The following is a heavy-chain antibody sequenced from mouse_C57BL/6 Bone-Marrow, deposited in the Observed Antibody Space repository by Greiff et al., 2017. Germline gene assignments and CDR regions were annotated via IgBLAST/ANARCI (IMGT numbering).Heavy chain of an antibody. CDR2: IHPNSGST. Sequence: QVQLQQPGAELVKPGASVQLSCTASGYTFTSYWMHWVKQRPGQGLEWIGMIHPNSGSTNYNEKFRTKATLTVDKSSSTASMQLSSLTSEDSAVYYCASLYGNYVGAYWGQGILVTVAA. CDR1: GYTFTSYW. D-gene: IGHD2-1*01. J-gene: IGHJ3*01. V-gene: IGHV1-64*01. CDR3: ASLYGNYVGAY.